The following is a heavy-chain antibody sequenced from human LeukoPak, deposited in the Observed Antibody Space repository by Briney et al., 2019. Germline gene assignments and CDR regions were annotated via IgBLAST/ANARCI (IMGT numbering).Heavy chain of an antibody. Sequence: SETLSLTCAVYGYSLTNHYWIWIRQPPGKGLEWIGEIMYTGSTNYNPSLKSRVTISVDTSKNQFFLNLTSVTAADTAVYYCARGPAAVHPWGQGTLVTVSS. D-gene: IGHD6-13*01. J-gene: IGHJ5*02. CDR2: IMYTGST. V-gene: IGHV4-34*12. CDR1: GYSLTNHY. CDR3: ARGPAAVHP.